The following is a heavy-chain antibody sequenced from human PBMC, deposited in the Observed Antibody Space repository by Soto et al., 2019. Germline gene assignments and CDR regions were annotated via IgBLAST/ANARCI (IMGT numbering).Heavy chain of an antibody. J-gene: IGHJ4*02. CDR1: GFTFSSYG. CDR3: AKVDEWLEFDY. CDR2: ISYDGSNK. D-gene: IGHD6-19*01. Sequence: GGSLRLSCAASGFTFSSYGMHWVRQAPGKGLEWVAVISYDGSNKYYADSVKGRFTISRDNSKNTLYLQMNSLRAEDTAVYYCAKVDEWLEFDYWGQGTLVTVSS. V-gene: IGHV3-30*18.